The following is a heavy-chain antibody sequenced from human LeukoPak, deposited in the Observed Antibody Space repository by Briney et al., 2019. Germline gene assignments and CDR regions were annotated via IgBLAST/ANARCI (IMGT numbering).Heavy chain of an antibody. CDR1: GGSISSYY. CDR2: IYYSGST. D-gene: IGHD4-17*01. Sequence: SETLSLTCTVSGGSISSYYWSWIRQPPGKGLEWIGYIYYSGSTNYNPSLESRVTISVDASKNQFSLKLSSVTAADTAVYYCARASPNYGPPPSYMDVWGKGTTVTVSS. J-gene: IGHJ6*03. V-gene: IGHV4-59*01. CDR3: ARASPNYGPPPSYMDV.